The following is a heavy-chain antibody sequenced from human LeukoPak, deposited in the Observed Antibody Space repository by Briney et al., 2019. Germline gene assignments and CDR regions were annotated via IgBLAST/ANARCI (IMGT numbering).Heavy chain of an antibody. D-gene: IGHD7-27*01. CDR1: GFTLNSYG. CDR3: AKDLHWAWDY. V-gene: IGHV3-30*02. J-gene: IGHJ4*02. Sequence: GRSLRLSCAASGFTLNSYGIDWVRQAPGKGLEWMSYIHFDGRNKYYADSVKGRFTISRDSSKNTVYLQMNGLTTEDTAVYYCAKDLHWAWDYWGQGALSPSPQ. CDR2: IHFDGRNK.